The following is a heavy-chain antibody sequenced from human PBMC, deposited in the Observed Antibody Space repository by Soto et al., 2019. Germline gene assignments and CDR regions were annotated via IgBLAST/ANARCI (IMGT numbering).Heavy chain of an antibody. J-gene: IGHJ6*02. CDR3: VKLGSGSHRRLRYYYYGMDG. CDR2: ISSNGGST. D-gene: IGHD6-19*01. V-gene: IGHV3-64D*08. CDR1: GFTFSSYA. Sequence: GGSLRLSCSASGFTFSSYAMHWVRQAPGKGLEYVSAISSNGGSTYYADSVKGRFTISRDNSKNTLYLQMSSLRAEDTAVYYCVKLGSGSHRRLRYYYYGMDGWGQGTTVTLSS.